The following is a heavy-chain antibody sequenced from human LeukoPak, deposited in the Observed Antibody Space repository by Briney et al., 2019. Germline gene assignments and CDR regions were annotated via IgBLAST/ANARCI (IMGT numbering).Heavy chain of an antibody. V-gene: IGHV3-48*03. Sequence: GGSLRLSCAASGFAFSSYEMNWVRQAPGKGLEWVSYINVGGSTIYYADSVKGGFTISRDNAKNSLYLQMNSLRAEDTAVYYCARDRGYSNYPYYYYGMDVWGQGTTVTVSS. CDR3: ARDRGYSNYPYYYYGMDV. J-gene: IGHJ6*02. CDR2: INVGGSTI. D-gene: IGHD4-11*01. CDR1: GFAFSSYE.